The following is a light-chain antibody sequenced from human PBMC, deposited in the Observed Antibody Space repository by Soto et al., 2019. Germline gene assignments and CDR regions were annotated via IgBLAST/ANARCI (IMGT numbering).Light chain of an antibody. V-gene: IGKV1-17*03. CDR1: QDISRF. CDR2: LAT. Sequence: DIQMTQSPSAVSASVVDRVTITCRASQDISRFLAWFQQNPGKVPKRLVYLATALQNGAPSRFSGSGSGTEFNFTISSLQPEDFATYYCLQHYAYPWTFGQGTKVDIK. CDR3: LQHYAYPWT. J-gene: IGKJ1*01.